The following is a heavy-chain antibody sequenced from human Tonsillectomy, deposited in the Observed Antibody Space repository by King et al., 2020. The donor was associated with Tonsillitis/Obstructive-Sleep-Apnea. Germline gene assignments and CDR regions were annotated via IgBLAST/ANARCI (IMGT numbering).Heavy chain of an antibody. J-gene: IGHJ6*02. CDR2: ISGSGGST. Sequence: VQLVESGGGLVQPGGSLRLSCAASGFTFSTYAMNWVRQAPGKGLEWVSVISGSGGSTYYADSVKGRFTISRDNSKNTLFLQMNSLRAEDTAIYYCAKGPPTAVDHYYYGMDVWGQGTPVTVSS. D-gene: IGHD6-19*01. CDR3: AKGPPTAVDHYYYGMDV. CDR1: GFTFSTYA. V-gene: IGHV3-23*04.